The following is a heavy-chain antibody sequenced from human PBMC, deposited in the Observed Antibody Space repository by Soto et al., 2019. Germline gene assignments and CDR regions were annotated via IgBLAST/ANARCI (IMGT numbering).Heavy chain of an antibody. CDR2: ISYDESTT. CDR1: GFTFSRYW. J-gene: IGHJ4*02. V-gene: IGHV3-74*01. CDR3: ARGGANTAMAHDY. D-gene: IGHD5-18*01. Sequence: GWSLRLSCAASGFTFSRYWMHWVRQAPGKGLVWVSRISYDESTTDYADSVKGRFTISRDSAKNTLYLQMNSLRAEDTAVYFCARGGANTAMAHDYWGQGTLVTVSS.